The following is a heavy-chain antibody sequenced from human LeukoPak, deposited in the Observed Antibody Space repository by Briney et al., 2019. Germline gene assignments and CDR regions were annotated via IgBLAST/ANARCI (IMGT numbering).Heavy chain of an antibody. J-gene: IGHJ3*02. V-gene: IGHV4-59*11. D-gene: IGHD2-2*01. Sequence: SETLSLTCTVSGGSIGSHYWSWIQQPPGKGLEWIGYIYYSGSTNYNPSLKSRVTISVDTSKNQFSLKLSSVTAADTAVYYCARERYCSSTSCAADAFDIWGQGTMVTVSS. CDR1: GGSIGSHY. CDR3: ARERYCSSTSCAADAFDI. CDR2: IYYSGST.